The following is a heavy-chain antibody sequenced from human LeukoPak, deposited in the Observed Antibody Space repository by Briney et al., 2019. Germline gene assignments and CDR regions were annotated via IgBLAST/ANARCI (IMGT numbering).Heavy chain of an antibody. J-gene: IGHJ4*02. CDR1: GGSISSYY. V-gene: IGHV4-59*01. CDR2: VYSSGST. Sequence: SETLSLTCTVSGGSISSYYWSWVRQPPGKGLEWIGYVYSSGSTNYNPSLKSRVTISVDTSKDQSSLKLSSVTAADTAVYYCARSSRRYSNELDYWGQGTLVTVSS. CDR3: ARSSRRYSNELDY. D-gene: IGHD4-11*01.